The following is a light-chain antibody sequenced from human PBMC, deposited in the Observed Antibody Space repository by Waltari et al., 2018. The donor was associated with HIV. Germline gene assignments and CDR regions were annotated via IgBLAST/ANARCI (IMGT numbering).Light chain of an antibody. Sequence: QPMLTQPPSVSGAPGQTVTISCIGAISNIVRFDVPWYQQLPGAAPKLPIYANTNRPSGAPDRFSASKSGTSASLAISGLQAEDEADYYCQSYDTILSGPVVVFGGGTKLTVL. J-gene: IGLJ2*01. CDR3: QSYDTILSGPVVV. V-gene: IGLV1-40*01. CDR2: ANT. CDR1: ISNIVRFD.